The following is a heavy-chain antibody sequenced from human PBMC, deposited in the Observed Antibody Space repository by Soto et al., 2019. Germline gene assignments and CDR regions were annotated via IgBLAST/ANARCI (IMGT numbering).Heavy chain of an antibody. J-gene: IGHJ3*02. CDR3: ASQYSGSYPDAFDI. CDR1: GGSFSCYY. D-gene: IGHD1-26*01. CDR2: INHSGST. V-gene: IGHV4-34*01. Sequence: PSETLSLTCAVYGGSFSCYYWSWIRQPPGKGLEWIGEINHSGSTNYNPSLKSRVTISVDTSKNQFSLKLSSVTAADTAVYYCASQYSGSYPDAFDIWGQGTMVTVSS.